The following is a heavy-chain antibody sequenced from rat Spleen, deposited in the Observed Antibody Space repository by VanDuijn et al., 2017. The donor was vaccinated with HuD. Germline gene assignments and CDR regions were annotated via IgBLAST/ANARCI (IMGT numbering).Heavy chain of an antibody. D-gene: IGHD1-12*02. CDR2: INSAGST. J-gene: IGHJ3*01. V-gene: IGHV3-3*01. CDR3: ARSDGTHYYLPFAD. Sequence: EVQLQESGPGLVKPSQSLSLTCSVTGYSITSSYRWNWIRKFPGNKLEWMGYINSAGSTVYNPSLKSRIAITRDTSKNQFFLQVNSVTTEDTATYYCARSDGTHYYLPFADWGQGTLVTVSS. CDR1: GYSITSSYR.